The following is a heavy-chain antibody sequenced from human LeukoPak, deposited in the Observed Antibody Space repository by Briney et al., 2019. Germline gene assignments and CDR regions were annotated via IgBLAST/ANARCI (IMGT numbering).Heavy chain of an antibody. V-gene: IGHV3-30*03. CDR3: AREGITIFGVAHKQDY. Sequence: GGSLRLSCAASGFTFSSYGMHWVRQAPGKGLEWVAVISYDGSNKYYADSVKGRFTISRDNSKNTLYLQMNSLRAEDTAVYYCAREGITIFGVAHKQDYWGQGTLVTVSS. J-gene: IGHJ4*02. CDR1: GFTFSSYG. CDR2: ISYDGSNK. D-gene: IGHD3-3*01.